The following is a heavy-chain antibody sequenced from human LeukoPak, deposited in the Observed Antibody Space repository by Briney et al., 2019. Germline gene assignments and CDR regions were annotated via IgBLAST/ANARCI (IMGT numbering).Heavy chain of an antibody. V-gene: IGHV3-23*01. J-gene: IGHJ2*01. CDR2: ISGSGDNT. D-gene: IGHD4-17*01. CDR3: AKDRETVTTTEGFDL. Sequence: GGSLRLPCAASGFTFSSYAMSWVRQAPGKGLEWVSGISGSGDNTYYADSVKGRFTISRDNSNNTLYVQMNSLRTEDTAVYYCAKDRETVTTTEGFDLWGRGTLVTVSS. CDR1: GFTFSSYA.